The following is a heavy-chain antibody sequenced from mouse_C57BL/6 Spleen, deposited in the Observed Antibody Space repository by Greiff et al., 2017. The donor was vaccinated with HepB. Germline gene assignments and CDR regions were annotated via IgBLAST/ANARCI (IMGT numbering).Heavy chain of an antibody. D-gene: IGHD1-1*01. CDR2: INPSNGGT. Sequence: QVQLQQSGTELVKPGASVKLSCKASGYTFTSYWMHWVKQRPGQGLEWIGNINPSNGGTNYNEKFKSKATLTVDKSSSTAYMQLSSLTSEDSAVYYCARYYYGSHYWYFDVWGTGTTVTVSS. J-gene: IGHJ1*03. CDR1: GYTFTSYW. CDR3: ARYYYGSHYWYFDV. V-gene: IGHV1-53*01.